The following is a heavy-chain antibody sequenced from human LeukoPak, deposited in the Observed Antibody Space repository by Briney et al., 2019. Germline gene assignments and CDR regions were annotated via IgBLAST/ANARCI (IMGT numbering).Heavy chain of an antibody. CDR2: IYTSGST. D-gene: IGHD3-3*01. Sequence: PSQTLSLTCTVSGGSISSGSYYWSWIRQPAGKGLEWIGRIYTSGSTNYNPSLRSRVIISVDTSKNQFSLKLSSVTAADTAVYYCARAKDTIFGVDHAFDIWGQGTMVTVSS. CDR3: ARAKDTIFGVDHAFDI. V-gene: IGHV4-61*02. CDR1: GGSISSGSYY. J-gene: IGHJ3*02.